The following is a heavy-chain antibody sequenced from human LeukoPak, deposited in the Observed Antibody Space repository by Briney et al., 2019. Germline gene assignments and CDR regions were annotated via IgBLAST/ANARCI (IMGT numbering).Heavy chain of an antibody. CDR3: ASSSWYLPLYAFDI. CDR1: GGSFSGYY. Sequence: SETLSLTCAVYGGSFSGYYWSWIRQPPGKGLEWIGEINHSGSTNYNPSLKSRVTISVDTSKNQFSLKLSSVTAADTAVYYCASSSWYLPLYAFDIWGQGTMVTVSS. J-gene: IGHJ3*02. D-gene: IGHD6-13*01. V-gene: IGHV4-34*01. CDR2: INHSGST.